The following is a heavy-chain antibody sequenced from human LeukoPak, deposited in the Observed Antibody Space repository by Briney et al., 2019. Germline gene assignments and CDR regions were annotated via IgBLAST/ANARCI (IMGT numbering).Heavy chain of an antibody. CDR2: IKQDGSEE. D-gene: IGHD3-16*01. V-gene: IGHV3-7*01. CDR3: ARIGLDFYFDY. CDR1: GFTFSSYW. J-gene: IGHJ4*02. Sequence: GGSLRLSCAASGFTFSSYWMSWLRQAPGKGLEWVANIKQDGSEEYYVDSVKGRFTISRDNAKNSLYLQMNSLRAEDTAVYYCARIGLDFYFDYWGQGTLVTVSS.